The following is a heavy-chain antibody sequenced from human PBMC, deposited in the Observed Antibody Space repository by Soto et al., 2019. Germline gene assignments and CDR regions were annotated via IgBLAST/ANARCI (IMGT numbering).Heavy chain of an antibody. Sequence: GESLKISCKGSGYSFTSYWIGWVRQMPGKGLEWMGIIYPGDSDTRYSPSFQGQVTISADKSISTAYLQWSSLKASDAAMYYCARREGSSANYYYYGMDVWGQGTTVTVSS. CDR3: ARREGSSANYYYYGMDV. CDR1: GYSFTSYW. D-gene: IGHD6-6*01. V-gene: IGHV5-51*01. J-gene: IGHJ6*02. CDR2: IYPGDSDT.